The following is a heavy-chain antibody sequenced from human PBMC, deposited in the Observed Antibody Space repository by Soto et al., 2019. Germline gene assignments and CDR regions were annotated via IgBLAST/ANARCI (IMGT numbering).Heavy chain of an antibody. CDR2: IYSSGST. D-gene: IGHD1-26*01. CDR1: VGYISSYY. V-gene: IGHV4-4*07. CDR3: ARGPSTYPIDY. J-gene: IGHJ4*02. Sequence: QVQLQESGPGLVKPSETLSLTCTVSVGYISSYYWNWIRQHAGEGLQWIGRIYSSGSTNYHPSLKSRVSMSVDTSKNQFSLKVRSVTAADTAVYYCARGPSTYPIDYWGQGTPVIVSS.